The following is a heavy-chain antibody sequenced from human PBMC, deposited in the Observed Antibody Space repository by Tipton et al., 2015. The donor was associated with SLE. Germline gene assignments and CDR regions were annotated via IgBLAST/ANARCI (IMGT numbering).Heavy chain of an antibody. J-gene: IGHJ4*02. Sequence: QVQLVQSGAEVKKPGASVKVSCKASGYTLTSYYMHWVRQAPGHGLEWMGIINPSGGSTTYAQKFQSRVTMTRDTSTSTVYMERSSLRSEDAAVDYCARGSSSWPGYWGQGTLVTVSS. CDR3: ARGSSSWPGY. CDR2: INPSGGST. CDR1: GYTLTSYY. D-gene: IGHD6-13*01. V-gene: IGHV1-46*01.